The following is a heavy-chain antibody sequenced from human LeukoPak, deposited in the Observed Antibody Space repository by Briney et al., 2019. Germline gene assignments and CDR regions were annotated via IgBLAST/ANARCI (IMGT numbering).Heavy chain of an antibody. CDR2: IYHSGST. Sequence: PSQTLSLTCTVSGGSISSGGYYWSWIREPPGKGLEWIGYIYHSGSTYYNPSLKSRVTISVDRSKNQFSLKLSSVTAADTAVYYCARDFWSGPKVQDYYYYMDVWGKGTTVTVSS. J-gene: IGHJ6*03. V-gene: IGHV4-30-2*01. CDR3: ARDFWSGPKVQDYYYYMDV. D-gene: IGHD3-3*01. CDR1: GGSISSGGYY.